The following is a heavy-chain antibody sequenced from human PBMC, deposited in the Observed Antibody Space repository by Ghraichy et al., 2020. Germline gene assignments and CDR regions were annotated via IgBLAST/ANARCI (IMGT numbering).Heavy chain of an antibody. J-gene: IGHJ6*02. D-gene: IGHD6-19*01. CDR1: GFTFSSYS. Sequence: GVLNISCAASGFTFSSYSMNWVRQAPGKGLEWVSSISSSSSYIYYADSVKGRFTISRDNAKNSLYLQMNSLRAEDTAVYYCAREYSSGWPSYYYYGMDVWGQGTTVTVSS. CDR3: AREYSSGWPSYYYYGMDV. V-gene: IGHV3-21*01. CDR2: ISSSSSYI.